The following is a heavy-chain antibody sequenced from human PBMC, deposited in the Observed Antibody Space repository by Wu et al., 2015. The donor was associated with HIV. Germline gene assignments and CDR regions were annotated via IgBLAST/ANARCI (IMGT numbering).Heavy chain of an antibody. CDR3: ARDSRETSYYYDSSGYPQYTPHVVEAFDI. D-gene: IGHD3-22*01. V-gene: IGHV1-69*05. Sequence: QVQLVQSGAEVKKPGSSVKVSCKASGGTFSSYAISWVRQAPGQGLEWMGGIIPIFGTANYAQKFQGRVTITTDESTSTAYMELSSLRSEDTAVYYCARDSRETSYYYDSSGYPQYTPHVVEAFDIWGQGTMVTVSS. CDR1: GGTFSSYA. J-gene: IGHJ3*02. CDR2: IIPIFGTA.